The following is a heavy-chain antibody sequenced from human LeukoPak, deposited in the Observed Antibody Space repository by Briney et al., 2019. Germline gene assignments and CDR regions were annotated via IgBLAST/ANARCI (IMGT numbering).Heavy chain of an antibody. CDR3: MRGDHYAADPF. CDR1: GGSISGYY. J-gene: IGHJ4*02. V-gene: IGHV4-59*01. Sequence: ESGPTLVNPSETLSLTGTVSGGSISGYYWTWIRQPPGKGLEWIGSVYDSGSTNYNPSLKSRVIISRDTSKKQFSLKLKSVIAADTAVYYCMRGDHYAADPFWGQGTLVTVSS. D-gene: IGHD4-17*01. CDR2: VYDSGST.